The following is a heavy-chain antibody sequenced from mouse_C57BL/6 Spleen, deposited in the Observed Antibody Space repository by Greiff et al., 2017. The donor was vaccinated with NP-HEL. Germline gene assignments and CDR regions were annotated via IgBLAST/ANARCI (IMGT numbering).Heavy chain of an antibody. V-gene: IGHV5-16*01. J-gene: IGHJ2*01. Sequence: VQLKESEGGLVQPGSSMKLSCTASGFTFSDYYMAWVRQVPEKGLEWVANINYDGSSTYYLDSLKSRFIISRDNAKNILYLQMSSLKSEDTATYYCARVHYYGSPYYFDYWGQGTTLTVSS. CDR3: ARVHYYGSPYYFDY. CDR1: GFTFSDYY. D-gene: IGHD1-1*01. CDR2: INYDGSST.